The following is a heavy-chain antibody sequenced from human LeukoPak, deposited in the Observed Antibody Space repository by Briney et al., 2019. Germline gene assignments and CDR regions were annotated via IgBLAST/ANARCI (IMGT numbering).Heavy chain of an antibody. CDR1: GDSISRDN. V-gene: IGHV4-59*01. J-gene: IGHJ6*03. Sequence: SETLSLTCTVSGDSISRDNWSWIRQPPGKGLEWIGYIYYRGRTNYNPSLKSRVTISVDTSKNELSLNLRSVTAADTAVYYCARMGKPIYYYYMDVWGKGTTVTISS. D-gene: IGHD7-27*01. CDR3: ARMGKPIYYYYMDV. CDR2: IYYRGRT.